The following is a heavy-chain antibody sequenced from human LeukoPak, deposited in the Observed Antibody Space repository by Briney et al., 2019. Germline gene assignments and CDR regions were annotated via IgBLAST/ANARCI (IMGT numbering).Heavy chain of an antibody. V-gene: IGHV4-59*08. CDR3: ARRSSSWSAWAFDI. D-gene: IGHD6-13*01. CDR1: GGSISSYY. Sequence: SKTLSLTCTVSGGSISSYYWSWIRQPPGKGLEWIGYIYYSGSTNYNPSLKSRVTISVDTSKNQFSLKLSSVTAADTAVYYCARRSSSWSAWAFDIWGQGTMVTVSS. CDR2: IYYSGST. J-gene: IGHJ3*02.